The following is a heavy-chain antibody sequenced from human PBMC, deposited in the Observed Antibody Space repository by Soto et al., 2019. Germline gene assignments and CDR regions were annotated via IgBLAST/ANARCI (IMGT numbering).Heavy chain of an antibody. CDR3: ARDRPKYSSSWGFDY. J-gene: IGHJ4*02. CDR1: GGSISSYY. D-gene: IGHD6-13*01. Sequence: SETLSLTCTGSGGSISSYYWSWIRQPPGKGLEWIGEINHSGSTNYNPSLKSRVTISVDTSKNQFSLKLSSVTAADTAVYYCARDRPKYSSSWGFDYCGPGTLVPVSS. V-gene: IGHV4-34*01. CDR2: INHSGST.